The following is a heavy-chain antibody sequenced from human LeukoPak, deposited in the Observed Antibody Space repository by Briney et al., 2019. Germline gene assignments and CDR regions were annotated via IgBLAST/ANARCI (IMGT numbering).Heavy chain of an antibody. CDR2: ISFSGDAT. D-gene: IGHD5-18*01. CDR1: GFTFSTCP. J-gene: IGHJ4*02. CDR3: ARDSTAMAHSDY. Sequence: RPGGSLRLSCAASGFTFSTCPLSWVRQTPGKGLEWVSTISFSGDATYYADSVKGRFTISRDNSRNTLYLQMNSLRAEDTAVYYCARDSTAMAHSDYWGQGTLVTVSS. V-gene: IGHV3-23*01.